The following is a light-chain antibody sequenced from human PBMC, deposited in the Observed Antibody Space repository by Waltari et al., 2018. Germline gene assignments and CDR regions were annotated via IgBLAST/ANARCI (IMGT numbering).Light chain of an antibody. CDR2: KDN. CDR1: LLEKKY. V-gene: IGLV3-27*01. Sequence: SYDLTQPSPVSVSPGQTASITCPGVLLEKKYARWFQQKPGKAPVLVIFKDNERPSGIPERFSGSSSGTSVTLTISGAQVEDEADYYCYSAADNNVGVFGPGTKVTVL. J-gene: IGLJ1*01. CDR3: YSAADNNVGV.